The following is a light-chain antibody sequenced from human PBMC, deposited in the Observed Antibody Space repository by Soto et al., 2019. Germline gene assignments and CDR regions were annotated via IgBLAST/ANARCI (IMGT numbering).Light chain of an antibody. J-gene: IGKJ1*01. CDR3: QQRGHWPRT. CDR2: EAS. CDR1: QSVSTY. V-gene: IGKV3-11*01. Sequence: EVVLTQSPATMSLYLGEGVTLSCRASQSVSTYLGWYQQKPGKAPRLLIFEASRRDSGIPARISGSGSGTDFTLTISSLEPEDFAAYYCQQRGHWPRTFGQGTKVDIK.